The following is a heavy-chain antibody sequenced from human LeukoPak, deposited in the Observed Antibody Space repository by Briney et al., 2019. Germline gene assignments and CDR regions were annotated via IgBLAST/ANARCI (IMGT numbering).Heavy chain of an antibody. J-gene: IGHJ4*02. CDR3: ARELPGYFDY. CDR2: INPNSGGT. CDR1: GYTFTGYY. D-gene: IGHD2-21*02. V-gene: IGHV1-2*02. Sequence: ASVKVSCKASGYTFTGYYMRWVRQAPGHGLEWMGWINPNSGGTNYAQKFQGRVTMTRDTSISTVYMELSRLRSDDTAVYYCARELPGYFDYWGQGTLVTVSS.